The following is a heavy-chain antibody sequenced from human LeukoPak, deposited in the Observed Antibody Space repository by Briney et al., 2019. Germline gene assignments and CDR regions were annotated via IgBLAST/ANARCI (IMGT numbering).Heavy chain of an antibody. D-gene: IGHD3-16*01. CDR3: ARVGDFSVAAFDI. J-gene: IGHJ3*02. CDR1: GFIFSSYS. V-gene: IGHV3-64*01. CDR2: ISSNGGST. Sequence: GGSLRLSCTASGFIFSSYSMHWVRQAPGKGLEFVSAISSNGGSTYYANSVKGRFTISRDTSKNTLFLQMGSLTSEDMAVYYCARVGDFSVAAFDIWGQGTMVTVSS.